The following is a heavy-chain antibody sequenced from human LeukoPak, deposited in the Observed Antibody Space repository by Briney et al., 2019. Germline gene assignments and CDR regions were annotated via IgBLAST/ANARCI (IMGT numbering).Heavy chain of an antibody. V-gene: IGHV3-33*08. J-gene: IGHJ3*02. Sequence: PGGSLRLSCAASGFTFSSYAMHWVRQAPGKGLEWVAVIWYDGSNKYYADSVEGRFTISRDNSKNTLYLQMNSLRAEDTAVYYCAREGLENDAFDIWGQGTMVTVSS. CDR2: IWYDGSNK. CDR1: GFTFSSYA. CDR3: AREGLENDAFDI.